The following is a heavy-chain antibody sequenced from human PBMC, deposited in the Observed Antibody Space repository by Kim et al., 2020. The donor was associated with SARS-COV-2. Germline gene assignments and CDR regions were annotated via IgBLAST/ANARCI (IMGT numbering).Heavy chain of an antibody. J-gene: IGHJ4*02. V-gene: IGHV3-53*01. CDR3: ARLEVGALDY. D-gene: IGHD1-26*01. Sequence: SPYYADSVKGRFTISRDNSKNTLYLQMNSLRAEDTAVYYCARLEVGALDYWGQGTLVTVSS. CDR2: SP.